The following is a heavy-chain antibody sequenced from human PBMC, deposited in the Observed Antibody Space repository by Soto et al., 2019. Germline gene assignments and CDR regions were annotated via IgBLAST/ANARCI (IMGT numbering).Heavy chain of an antibody. CDR1: GFTFSSYG. D-gene: IGHD6-13*01. CDR3: AKELRYSSSWYDFDY. Sequence: GGSLRLSCAASGFTFSSYGMHWVRQAPGKGLEWVAVITYDGSNKYYADSVKGRFTISRDNSKNTLYLQMNSLRAEDTAVYYCAKELRYSSSWYDFDYWGQGTLVTVYS. CDR2: ITYDGSNK. J-gene: IGHJ4*02. V-gene: IGHV3-30*18.